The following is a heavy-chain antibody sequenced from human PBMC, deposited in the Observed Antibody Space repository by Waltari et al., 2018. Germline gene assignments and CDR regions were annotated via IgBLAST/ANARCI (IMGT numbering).Heavy chain of an antibody. V-gene: IGHV4-31*03. Sequence: QVQLQESGPGLVKPSQTLSLTCTVSGGSISSGGYYWSWIRQHPGKGLEWIGYIYYSGSTYYNPSLKSRVTISVDTSKNQFSLKLSSVTAADTAVYYCARQGRVGVRGVMAAYFDYWGQGTLVTVSS. CDR3: ARQGRVGVRGVMAAYFDY. D-gene: IGHD3-10*01. J-gene: IGHJ4*02. CDR1: GGSISSGGYY. CDR2: IYYSGST.